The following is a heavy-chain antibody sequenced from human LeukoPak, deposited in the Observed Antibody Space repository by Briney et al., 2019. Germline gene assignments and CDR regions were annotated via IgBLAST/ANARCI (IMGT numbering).Heavy chain of an antibody. V-gene: IGHV3-23*01. Sequence: GGSLRLPCAASGFTFSSYAMSWVRQAPGKGLEWVSAISASGGSTYYADSVKGRFTISRDNSKNTLYLQMNSLRAEDTAVYYCAKGYCSSTSCYNCYYYMDVWGKGTTVTVSS. CDR3: AKGYCSSTSCYNCYYYMDV. CDR1: GFTFSSYA. J-gene: IGHJ6*03. D-gene: IGHD2-2*02. CDR2: ISASGGST.